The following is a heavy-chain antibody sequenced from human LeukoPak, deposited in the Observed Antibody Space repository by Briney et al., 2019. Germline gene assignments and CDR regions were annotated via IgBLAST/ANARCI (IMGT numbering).Heavy chain of an antibody. D-gene: IGHD2-15*01. V-gene: IGHV1-69*04. Sequence: PVKVSCKASGGTFSSYAISWVRQAPGQGLEWMGRIIPILGIANYAQKFQGRVTITADKSTSTAYMELSSLRSEDTAVYYCAKVEPLRWELLRVGGAFDYWGQGTLVTVSS. J-gene: IGHJ4*02. CDR1: GGTFSSYA. CDR2: IIPILGIA. CDR3: AKVEPLRWELLRVGGAFDY.